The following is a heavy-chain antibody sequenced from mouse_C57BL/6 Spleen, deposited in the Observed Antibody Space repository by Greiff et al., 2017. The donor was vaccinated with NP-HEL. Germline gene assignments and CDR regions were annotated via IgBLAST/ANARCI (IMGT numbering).Heavy chain of an antibody. D-gene: IGHD2-5*01. J-gene: IGHJ2*01. V-gene: IGHV1-39*01. CDR3: ARSYYSNRRYYFDY. CDR2: INPNYGTT. CDR1: GYSFTDYN. Sequence: VQLKQSGPELVKPGASVKISCKASGYSFTDYNMNWVKQSNGKSLEWIGVINPNYGTTSYNQKFKGKATLTVDQSSSTAYMQLNSQTSEDSAVYYCARSYYSNRRYYFDYWGQGTTLTVSS.